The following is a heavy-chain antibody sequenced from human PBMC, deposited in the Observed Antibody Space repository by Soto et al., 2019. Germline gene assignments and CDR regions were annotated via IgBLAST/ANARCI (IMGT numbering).Heavy chain of an antibody. J-gene: IGHJ4*02. CDR3: ARGPGAAFDY. Sequence: QVQLVQSGAQEKKPGASVKVSCKASGYTFISYTMHWVRQAPGQRLEWLGWVNPGNGNTEYSQKLQGRVTITRDTSASTAYMELRSLRSEDTAVYYCARGPGAAFDYWGQGTLVTVSS. CDR2: VNPGNGNT. CDR1: GYTFISYT. D-gene: IGHD1-1*01. V-gene: IGHV1-3*05.